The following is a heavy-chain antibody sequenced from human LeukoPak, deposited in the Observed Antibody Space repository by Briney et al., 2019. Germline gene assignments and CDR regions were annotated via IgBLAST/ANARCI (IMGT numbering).Heavy chain of an antibody. CDR2: IWYDGSNK. CDR3: ARDSAPYSSGWYHYFDY. CDR1: GFTFSSYG. D-gene: IGHD6-19*01. Sequence: PGRSLRLSCAASGFTFSSYGMHWVRQAPGKGLEWLAVIWYDGSNKYYADSVKGRFTISRDNSKNTLSLQMNSLRAEDTAVYYCARDSAPYSSGWYHYFDYWGQGTLVTVSS. J-gene: IGHJ4*02. V-gene: IGHV3-33*01.